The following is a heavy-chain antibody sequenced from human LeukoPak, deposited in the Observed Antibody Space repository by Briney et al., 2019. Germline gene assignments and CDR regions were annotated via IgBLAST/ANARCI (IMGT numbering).Heavy chain of an antibody. Sequence: GGSLRLSCVASGFTFNNFAMNWVRQAPGKGLEWVSTISGSGGSTYHASAVEGRFTISRDDAKNTLYLQMNGLRAEDTAVYYCAKDETRGGIYYFAYWGQGALVTVTS. V-gene: IGHV3-23*01. D-gene: IGHD3-16*01. J-gene: IGHJ4*02. CDR2: ISGSGGST. CDR1: GFTFNNFA. CDR3: AKDETRGGIYYFAY.